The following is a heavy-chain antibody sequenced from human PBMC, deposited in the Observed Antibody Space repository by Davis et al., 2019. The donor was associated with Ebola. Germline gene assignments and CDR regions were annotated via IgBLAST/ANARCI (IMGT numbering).Heavy chain of an antibody. CDR1: GFTFSSYA. D-gene: IGHD6-19*01. V-gene: IGHV3-23*01. CDR2: ISGSGGST. CDR3: AKGTNRIAVAGMGQNN. Sequence: GGSLRLSCAASGFTFSSYAMSWVRQAPGKGLEWVSAISGSGGSTYYADSVKGRFTISRDDSKNTVFLQMNSLRVEDTAVYHCAKGTNRIAVAGMGQNNWGPGTLVTVSS. J-gene: IGHJ4*02.